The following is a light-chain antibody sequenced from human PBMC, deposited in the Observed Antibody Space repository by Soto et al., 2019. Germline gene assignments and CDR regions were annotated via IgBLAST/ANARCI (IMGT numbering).Light chain of an antibody. CDR1: QSVRSN. J-gene: IGKJ1*01. Sequence: EIVMTQSPATLSVSPGERATLSCRASQSVRSNLAWYQQKPGQSPRLLIYGASMRATGIPARFSGSGSGTEFTLTISSLQSEDFAVYYCQQYNNWPPRTFGQGNKVDIK. CDR2: GAS. V-gene: IGKV3-15*01. CDR3: QQYNNWPPRT.